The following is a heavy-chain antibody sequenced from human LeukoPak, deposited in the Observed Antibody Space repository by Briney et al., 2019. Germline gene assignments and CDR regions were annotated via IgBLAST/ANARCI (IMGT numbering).Heavy chain of an antibody. Sequence: PGGSLRLSCAASGFTFSSYWMHWVRQAPGKGLVWVSRINGDGSSTTYADSVKGRFTISRDNAKNTVYLQMNSLRAEDTAVYYCARETGSGWQNYFDYWGQGTLVTVSS. CDR2: INGDGSST. J-gene: IGHJ4*02. V-gene: IGHV3-74*01. CDR1: GFTFSSYW. CDR3: ARETGSGWQNYFDY. D-gene: IGHD6-19*01.